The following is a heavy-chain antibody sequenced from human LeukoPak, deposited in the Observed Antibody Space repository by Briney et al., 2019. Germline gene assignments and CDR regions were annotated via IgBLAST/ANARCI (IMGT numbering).Heavy chain of an antibody. V-gene: IGHV1-8*01. Sequence: GASVKVCCKASGYTFTSYDINWVRQATGQGLEWMGWMNPNSGNTGYAQKFQGRVTMTRNTSISTAYMELSSLRSEDTAVYYCARGSRGFTIFGVVTTQYYFDYWGQGTLVTVSS. CDR2: MNPNSGNT. D-gene: IGHD3-3*01. J-gene: IGHJ4*02. CDR1: GYTFTSYD. CDR3: ARGSRGFTIFGVVTTQYYFDY.